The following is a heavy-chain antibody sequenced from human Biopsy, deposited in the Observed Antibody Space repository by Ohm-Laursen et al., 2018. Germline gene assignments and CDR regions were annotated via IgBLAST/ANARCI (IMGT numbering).Heavy chain of an antibody. CDR1: VGSISSDY. V-gene: IGHV4-59*01. Sequence: TLSLTCTVSVGSISSDYWTWIRQTPGKGLEWIGNIYYSGRTNYNPSLKSRVTISVDTSKNQFSLRLNSVTAADTAVYYCARATNSTGWPYYYFYGMDVWGQGTTVTVSS. CDR2: IYYSGRT. D-gene: IGHD2/OR15-2a*01. J-gene: IGHJ6*02. CDR3: ARATNSTGWPYYYFYGMDV.